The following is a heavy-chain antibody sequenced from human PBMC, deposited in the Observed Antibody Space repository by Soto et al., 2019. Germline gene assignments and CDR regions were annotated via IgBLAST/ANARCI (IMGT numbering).Heavy chain of an antibody. D-gene: IGHD3-22*01. CDR3: ALPVNCYDSSGYSYCFDY. CDR1: GGTFSSYA. Sequence: ASVKVSCKASGGTFSSYAISWVRQAPGQGLEWMGGIIPILGIANYAQKFQGRVTITADKSTSTAYMELSSLRSEDTAVYYCALPVNCYDSSGYSYCFDYWGQGTLVTVSS. CDR2: IIPILGIA. V-gene: IGHV1-69*10. J-gene: IGHJ4*02.